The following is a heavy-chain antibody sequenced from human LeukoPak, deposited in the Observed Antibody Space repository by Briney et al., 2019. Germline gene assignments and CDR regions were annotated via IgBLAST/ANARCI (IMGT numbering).Heavy chain of an antibody. CDR2: IYYNGYT. CDR3: ARTTMVRGTYYMDV. J-gene: IGHJ6*03. CDR1: GGSISSYY. D-gene: IGHD3-10*01. Sequence: SETLSLTCTVSGGSISSYYWSWIRQPPGKGLELIGYIYYNGYTNYNPSLQSRVTISVDTSKNPFSLKLSSVTAADTAVYYCARTTMVRGTYYMDVWGKGTTVTISS. V-gene: IGHV4-59*01.